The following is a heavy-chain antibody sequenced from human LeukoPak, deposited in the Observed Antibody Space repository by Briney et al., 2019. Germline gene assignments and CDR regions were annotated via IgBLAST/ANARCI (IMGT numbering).Heavy chain of an antibody. J-gene: IGHJ4*02. V-gene: IGHV4-4*02. CDR1: GGSISSSNW. CDR3: VRDRMGATGALGY. Sequence: SETLSLTCAVSGGSISSSNWWSWVRQPPGKGLEWIGEIYHSGSTNYNPSLKSRVTISVDKSKNQFSLKLSSVTAADTAVYYCVRDRMGATGALGYWGQGTLVTVSS. D-gene: IGHD1-26*01. CDR2: IYHSGST.